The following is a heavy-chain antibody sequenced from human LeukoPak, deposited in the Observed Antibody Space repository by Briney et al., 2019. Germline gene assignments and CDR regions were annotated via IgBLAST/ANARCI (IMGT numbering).Heavy chain of an antibody. Sequence: GGSLRLSCAASGFTFSTYWMTWVRQAPGKGLEWVAIIKPDGSEKYYVDSVKGRFTISRDNAENSLFLQMNGLRPEDTAVFYCARGQFTDGLSYWGQGTLVTVSS. V-gene: IGHV3-7*03. CDR1: GFTFSTYW. J-gene: IGHJ4*02. CDR2: IKPDGSEK. CDR3: ARGQFTDGLSY. D-gene: IGHD5-24*01.